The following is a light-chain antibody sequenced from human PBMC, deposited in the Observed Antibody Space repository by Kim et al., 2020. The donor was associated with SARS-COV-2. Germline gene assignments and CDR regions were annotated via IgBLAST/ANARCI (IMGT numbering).Light chain of an antibody. CDR1: QSISNH. CDR3: QQSYSTPYT. Sequence: DIQMTQSPSSLSASVGDRVTITCRASQSISNHLNWYQQKAGKAPKLLIYAASSLQSGVPSRFSGSGSGTDFTLTISSLQPEDFATYYCQQSYSTPYTFGQGTKLEI. J-gene: IGKJ2*01. V-gene: IGKV1-39*01. CDR2: AAS.